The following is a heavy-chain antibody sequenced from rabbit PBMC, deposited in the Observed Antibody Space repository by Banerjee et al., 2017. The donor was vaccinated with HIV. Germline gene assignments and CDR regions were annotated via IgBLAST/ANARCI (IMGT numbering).Heavy chain of an antibody. J-gene: IGHJ4*01. Sequence: QSLEESGGDLVKPGASLTLTCKASGFSLSSGYDMCWVRQAPGKGLELIACIYAASGNIYYANWAKGRFTISKTSSTTVTLQMTSLTAADTATYFCARQGAGIYFNLCGPGTLVTVS. V-gene: IGHV1S40*01. D-gene: IGHD4-1*01. CDR2: IYAASGNI. CDR1: GFSLSSGYD. CDR3: ARQGAGIYFNL.